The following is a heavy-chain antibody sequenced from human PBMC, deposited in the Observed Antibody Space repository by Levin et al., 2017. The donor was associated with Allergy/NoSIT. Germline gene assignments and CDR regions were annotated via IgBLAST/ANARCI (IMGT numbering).Heavy chain of an antibody. V-gene: IGHV3-48*01. CDR1: GFTFSSYS. J-gene: IGHJ4*02. Sequence: GESLKISCAASGFTFSSYSMNWVRQAPGKGLEWVSYISSSSSTIYYADSVKGRFTISRDNAKNSLYLQMNSLRAEDTAVYYCARDLADYGDQTGAFYFDYWGQGTLVTVSS. CDR3: ARDLADYGDQTGAFYFDY. D-gene: IGHD4-17*01. CDR2: ISSSSSTI.